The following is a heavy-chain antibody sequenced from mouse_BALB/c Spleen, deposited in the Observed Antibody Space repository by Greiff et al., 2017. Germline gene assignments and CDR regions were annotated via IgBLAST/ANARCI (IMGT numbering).Heavy chain of an antibody. J-gene: IGHJ4*01. Sequence: EVQGVESGGGLVQPGGSLKLSCAASGFTFSSYTMSWVRQTPEKRLEWVAYISNGGGSTYYPDTVKGRFTISRDNAKNTLYLQMSSLKSEDTAMYYCAREYLDYWGQGTSVTVSS. V-gene: IGHV5-12-2*01. CDR2: ISNGGGST. CDR1: GFTFSSYT. D-gene: IGHD5-1*01. CDR3: AREYLDY.